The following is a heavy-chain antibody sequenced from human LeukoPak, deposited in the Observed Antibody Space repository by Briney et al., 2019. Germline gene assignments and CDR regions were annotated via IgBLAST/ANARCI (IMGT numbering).Heavy chain of an antibody. V-gene: IGHV3-23*01. CDR1: GFNFSNYA. J-gene: IGHJ4*02. Sequence: GSLRLSCAASGFNFSNYALSWVRQAPGKGLEWVSFISGSGDPTYYADSVKGRFTVSRDNSKNTLYLQMNSLRAEDTAVYYCAKDRARGSFDYWGQGTLVTVSS. CDR2: ISGSGDPT. CDR3: AKDRARGSFDY. D-gene: IGHD3-16*01.